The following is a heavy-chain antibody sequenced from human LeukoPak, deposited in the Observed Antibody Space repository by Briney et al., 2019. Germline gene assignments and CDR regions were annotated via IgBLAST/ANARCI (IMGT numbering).Heavy chain of an antibody. Sequence: PGGSLRLSCAASGFTFSSYGMHWVRQAPGKGLEWVAVIWYDGSNKYYADSVKGRFTISRDNSKNTLYLQMNSLRAEDTAVYYCARHWVAAAIDYWGQGTLVTVSS. CDR2: IWYDGSNK. CDR3: ARHWVAAAIDY. D-gene: IGHD2-15*01. V-gene: IGHV3-33*01. J-gene: IGHJ4*02. CDR1: GFTFSSYG.